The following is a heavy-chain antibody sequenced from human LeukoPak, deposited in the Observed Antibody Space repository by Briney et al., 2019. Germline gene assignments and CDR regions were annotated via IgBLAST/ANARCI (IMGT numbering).Heavy chain of an antibody. CDR2: ISGDGGST. CDR3: AKGGRGWSYYFDF. V-gene: IGHV3-43*02. Sequence: GGSLRLSCAASGFTFDDYAMHWVRQAPGKGLEGVSLISGDGGSTYYADSVKGRFTISRDNSKNSLYLQMNSLSTEDTALYYCAKGGRGWSYYFDFWGQGTLVTVSS. CDR1: GFTFDDYA. J-gene: IGHJ4*02. D-gene: IGHD6-19*01.